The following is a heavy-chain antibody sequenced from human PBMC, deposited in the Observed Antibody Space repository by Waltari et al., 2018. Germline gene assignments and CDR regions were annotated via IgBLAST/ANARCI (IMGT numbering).Heavy chain of an antibody. CDR1: GGSISSSY. CDR3: AREFSIVAAGTRIGALDV. Sequence: QVQLQESGPGLVKPSETLSLTCSIFGGSISSSYWSWIRQPPGKGLEWIGYIYYRGTTNYNPSLRSRVTISVDTSKNQFSLNLSSVTAADTAVYYCAREFSIVAAGTRIGALDVWG. J-gene: IGHJ3*01. CDR2: IYYRGTT. V-gene: IGHV4-59*01. D-gene: IGHD6-13*01.